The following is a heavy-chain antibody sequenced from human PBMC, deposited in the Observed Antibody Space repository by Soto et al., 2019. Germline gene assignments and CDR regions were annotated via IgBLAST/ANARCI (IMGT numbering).Heavy chain of an antibody. CDR3: ARVSPAAHFDY. CDR1: GFTFSSYA. CDR2: ISYDGSNK. Sequence: QVQLLESGGRVVQPGRSLRLSCAASGFTFSSYAMHWVRQAPGKGLEWVAVISYDGSNKYYADSVKGRFTISRDNSKNTLYLQMNSLRAEDTAVYYCARVSPAAHFDYWGQGTLVTVSS. D-gene: IGHD6-13*01. V-gene: IGHV3-30-3*01. J-gene: IGHJ4*02.